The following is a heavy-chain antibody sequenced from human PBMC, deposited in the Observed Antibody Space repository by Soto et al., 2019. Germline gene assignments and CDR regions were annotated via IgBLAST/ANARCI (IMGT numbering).Heavy chain of an antibody. CDR1: GFTFSSYS. CDR3: ARDLGGSGYCYDAFDI. J-gene: IGHJ3*02. D-gene: IGHD5-12*01. V-gene: IGHV3-21*01. CDR2: ISSSSSYI. Sequence: EVQLAESGGGLVKRGGSLRLSCAASGFTFSSYSMNWVRQAPGKGLEWVSSISSSSSYIYYADSVKGRFTISRDNAKNSLYLQMNSLRAEDTAVYYCARDLGGSGYCYDAFDIWGQGTMVTVSS.